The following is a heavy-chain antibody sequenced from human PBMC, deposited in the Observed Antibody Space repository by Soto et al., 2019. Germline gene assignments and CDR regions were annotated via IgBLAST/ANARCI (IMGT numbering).Heavy chain of an antibody. D-gene: IGHD4-17*01. CDR3: ARGTQYGDYLWDY. CDR1: GGSISGGGYY. V-gene: IGHV4-31*03. J-gene: IGHJ4*02. CDR2: IYYSGST. Sequence: QVQLQESGPGLVKPSQTLSLTCTVSGGSISGGGYYWSWIRQHPGKGLEWIGYIYYSGSTSYNPSLKSRVTVSVDTSKNQFSLKLSSVTAADTAVYYCARGTQYGDYLWDYWGQGTLVTVSS.